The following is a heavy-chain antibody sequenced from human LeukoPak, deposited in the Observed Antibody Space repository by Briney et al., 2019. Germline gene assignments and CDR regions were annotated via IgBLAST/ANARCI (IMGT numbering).Heavy chain of an antibody. D-gene: IGHD1/OR15-1a*01. CDR3: ARDLSFKQPPTTSYNWFDP. Sequence: GGSLRLSCAASGFTFSSYWMSWVRQAPGKGLEWVANIKQDGSEKYYVDSVKGRFTISRDNAKNSLYLQMNSLRAEDTAVYYCARDLSFKQPPTTSYNWFDPWGQGTLVTVSS. V-gene: IGHV3-7*01. CDR2: IKQDGSEK. J-gene: IGHJ5*02. CDR1: GFTFSSYW.